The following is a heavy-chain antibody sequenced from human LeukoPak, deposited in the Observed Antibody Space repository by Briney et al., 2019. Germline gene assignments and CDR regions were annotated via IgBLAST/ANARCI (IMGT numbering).Heavy chain of an antibody. Sequence: ASVKVSCKASGYTFTGYYMHWVRQAPGQGLEWMGIINPSGGSTSYAQKFQGRVTMTRDMSTSTVYMELSSLRSEDTVVYYCAREVDGDYMDYWGQGTLVTVSS. CDR2: INPSGGST. J-gene: IGHJ4*02. CDR1: GYTFTGYY. CDR3: AREVDGDYMDY. V-gene: IGHV1-46*01. D-gene: IGHD4-17*01.